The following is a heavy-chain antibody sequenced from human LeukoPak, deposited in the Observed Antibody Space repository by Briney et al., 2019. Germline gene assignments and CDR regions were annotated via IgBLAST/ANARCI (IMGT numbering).Heavy chain of an antibody. D-gene: IGHD6-13*01. CDR2: IYYSGST. CDR1: GGSITYYH. V-gene: IGHV4-59*08. CDR3: ARRLSSWYAFDY. J-gene: IGHJ4*02. Sequence: PSETLSLTCTVSGGSITYYHRSWIRRPPGKGLEWIGYIYYSGSTNYNPSLKSRVTISVDTPKNQFSLKLSSVTAADTAVYYCARRLSSWYAFDYWGQGTLVTVSS.